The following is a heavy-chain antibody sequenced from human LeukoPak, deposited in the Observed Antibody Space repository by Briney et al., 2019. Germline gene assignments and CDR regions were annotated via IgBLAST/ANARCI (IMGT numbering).Heavy chain of an antibody. CDR1: GFTFSSYW. Sequence: GGSLRLSCAASGFTFSSYWMHWVRQAPGKGLVWVSRISDGSSTSYADSVKGRFTISRDNAKNTLYLQMNSLRAEDTAVYYCARDPGTAMGRALDYWGQGTLVTVSS. CDR2: ISDGSST. J-gene: IGHJ4*02. D-gene: IGHD5-18*01. CDR3: ARDPGTAMGRALDY. V-gene: IGHV3-74*01.